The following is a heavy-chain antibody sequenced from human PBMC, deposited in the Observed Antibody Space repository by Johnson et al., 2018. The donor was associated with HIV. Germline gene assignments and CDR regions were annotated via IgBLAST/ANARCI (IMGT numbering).Heavy chain of an antibody. V-gene: IGHV3-NL1*01. D-gene: IGHD6-6*01. CDR2: IYSGGIS. J-gene: IGHJ3*02. CDR1: GFTFSSYG. CDR3: ARSLPYSSSVGFDI. Sequence: QVQLVESGGGVVQPGRSLRLSCAASGFTFSSYGMHWVRQAPGKGLEWVAVIYSGGISYYADSVKGRFTISSDNSKNTLYLQMNSLRAEDTAVYYCARSLPYSSSVGFDIWGQGTMVTVSS.